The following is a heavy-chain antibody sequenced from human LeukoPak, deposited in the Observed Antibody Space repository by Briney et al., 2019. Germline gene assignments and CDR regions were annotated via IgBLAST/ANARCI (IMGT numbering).Heavy chain of an antibody. V-gene: IGHV3-33*01. D-gene: IGHD6-19*01. CDR2: IWYDGSNK. J-gene: IGHJ6*02. Sequence: GRSLRLSCAASGFTFSSYGMHWVRQAPGKGLEWVAVIWYDGSNKYYADSVKGRFTISRDNSKNTLYLQMNSLRAEDTAVYYCVRDYSSGWYRYYYYYGMDVWGQGTTVTVSS. CDR1: GFTFSSYG. CDR3: VRDYSSGWYRYYYYYGMDV.